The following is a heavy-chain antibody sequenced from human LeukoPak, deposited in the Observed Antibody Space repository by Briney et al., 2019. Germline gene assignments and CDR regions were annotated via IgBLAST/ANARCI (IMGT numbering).Heavy chain of an antibody. D-gene: IGHD3-22*01. J-gene: IGHJ5*02. Sequence: SETLSLTCAVYGGSFSGYYWSWIRQPPGKGLEWIGEINHSGSTNYNPSLKSRVTISVDTFKNQFSLKLSSVTAADTAVYYCARGVVVIGWFDPWGQGTLVTVSS. CDR3: ARGVVVIGWFDP. CDR1: GGSFSGYY. CDR2: INHSGST. V-gene: IGHV4-34*01.